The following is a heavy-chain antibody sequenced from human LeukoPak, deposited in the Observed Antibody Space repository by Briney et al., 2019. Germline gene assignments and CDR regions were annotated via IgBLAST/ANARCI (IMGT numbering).Heavy chain of an antibody. CDR2: IIPIFGTA. V-gene: IGHV1-69*13. J-gene: IGHJ4*02. CDR1: GGTVSSYA. Sequence: ASVKVSCKSSGGTVSSYAIIWVRQAPGQGLEWMGGIIPIFGTANYAQKFQGRVTITADESTSTAYMELSSLRSEDTAVYYCARGTGGSGPRDLNFDYWGQGTLVTVSS. D-gene: IGHD2-15*01. CDR3: ARGTGGSGPRDLNFDY.